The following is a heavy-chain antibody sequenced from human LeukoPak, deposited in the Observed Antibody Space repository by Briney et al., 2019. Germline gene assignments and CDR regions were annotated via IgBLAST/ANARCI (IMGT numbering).Heavy chain of an antibody. D-gene: IGHD3-10*01. V-gene: IGHV1-58*01. Sequence: SVKVSCKASGFTFTSSAVQWVRQARGQRLEWIGWIVVGSGNTDYAQKFQERVTITRDMSTSTAYMELSSLRSEDTAVYYCAAPRGYYGSGSNYYYYMDVWGKGTTVTVSS. CDR1: GFTFTSSA. CDR3: AAPRGYYGSGSNYYYYMDV. CDR2: IVVGSGNT. J-gene: IGHJ6*03.